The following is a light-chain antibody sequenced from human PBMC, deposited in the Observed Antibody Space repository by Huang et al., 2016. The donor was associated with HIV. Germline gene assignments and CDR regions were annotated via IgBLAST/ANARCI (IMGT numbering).Light chain of an antibody. Sequence: IQLTQSPSSLSASVGDIVTITCRASQGVSSYLAWYHQKPGKAPKLLIYATSSLQSGVPSRFSGSGSGTDFTLTISSLQPEDVATYYCQQLNSYPLTFGGGTKVEIK. CDR2: ATS. CDR3: QQLNSYPLT. V-gene: IGKV1-9*01. J-gene: IGKJ4*01. CDR1: QGVSSY.